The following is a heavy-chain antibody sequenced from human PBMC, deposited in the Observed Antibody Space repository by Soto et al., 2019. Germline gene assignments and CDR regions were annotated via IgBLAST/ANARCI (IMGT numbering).Heavy chain of an antibody. Sequence: GASVKVSCKASGYTFTSYAMHWVRQAPGQRLEWMGWINAGNGNTKYSQKFQGRVTITRDTSASTAYMELSSLRSEDAAVYYCARGVVSYSAKYDAAFDIWGQGTMVTVSS. CDR3: ARGVVSYSAKYDAAFDI. D-gene: IGHD2-21*01. V-gene: IGHV1-3*01. J-gene: IGHJ3*02. CDR2: INAGNGNT. CDR1: GYTFTSYA.